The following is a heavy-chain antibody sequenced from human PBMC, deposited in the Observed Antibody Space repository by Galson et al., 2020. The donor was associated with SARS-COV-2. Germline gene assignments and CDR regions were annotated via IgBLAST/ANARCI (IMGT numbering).Heavy chain of an antibody. D-gene: IGHD5-12*01. CDR3: TTDDIKGTPKNFDR. CDR1: GFSFSNTW. J-gene: IGHJ4*02. Sequence: GGSLSLSCAASGFSFSNTWMAWVRQAPGKGLEWVGRIKSKSDDETTGYAAPVEGRFTISRDDSIDTLYLQMNRRKNEDTAVYYCTTDDIKGTPKNFDRWGQGALVTVSS. V-gene: IGHV3-15*01. CDR2: IKSKSDDETT.